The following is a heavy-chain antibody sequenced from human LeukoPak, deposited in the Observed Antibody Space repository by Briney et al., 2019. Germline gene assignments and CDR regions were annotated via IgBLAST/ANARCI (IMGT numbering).Heavy chain of an antibody. D-gene: IGHD6-19*01. V-gene: IGHV4-61*01. CDR3: ARDFRERRGWLRTPDGTYFDY. Sequence: PSETLSLTCTVSGGSISSGSYYWSWIRQPPGTGLEWLGYIYYSGSTNYNPSLKSRVTISVDTSKNQFSLKLSSVTAADTAVYYCARDFRERRGWLRTPDGTYFDYWGQGTLVTVSS. CDR1: GGSISSGSYY. CDR2: IYYSGST. J-gene: IGHJ4*02.